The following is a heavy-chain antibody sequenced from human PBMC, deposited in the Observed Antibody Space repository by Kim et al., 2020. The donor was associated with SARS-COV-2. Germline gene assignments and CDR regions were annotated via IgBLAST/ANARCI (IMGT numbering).Heavy chain of an antibody. D-gene: IGHD3-22*01. CDR3: ARRHDSSGYYFGAFDI. Sequence: SLKSRVTISVDTCKNQFSLKLSSVTAADTAVYYCARRHDSSGYYFGAFDIWGQGTMVTVSS. J-gene: IGHJ3*02. V-gene: IGHV4-39*01.